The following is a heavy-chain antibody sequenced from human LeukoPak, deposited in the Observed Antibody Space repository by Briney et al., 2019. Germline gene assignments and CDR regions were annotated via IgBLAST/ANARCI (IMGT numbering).Heavy chain of an antibody. V-gene: IGHV3-30-3*01. CDR3: ASVIAARPVDY. Sequence: GGSLRLSCAASGFTFSSYAMHWVRQAPGKGLEWVAVISYDGSSKYFADSVKGRFTISRDNSKNTVYLQMNSLRAEDTAVYYCASVIAARPVDYWGQGTLVTVSS. D-gene: IGHD6-6*01. J-gene: IGHJ4*02. CDR2: ISYDGSSK. CDR1: GFTFSSYA.